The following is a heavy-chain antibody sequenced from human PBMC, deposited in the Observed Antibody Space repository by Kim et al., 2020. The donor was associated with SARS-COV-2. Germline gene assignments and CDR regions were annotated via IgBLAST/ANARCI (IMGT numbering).Heavy chain of an antibody. CDR3: ASDGDGEGELLWLWYY. V-gene: IGHV3-30-3*01. D-gene: IGHD1-26*01. Sequence: GGSLRLSCAASGFTFSSYAMHWVRQAPGKGLEWVAVISYDGSNKYYADSVKGRFTISRDNSKNTLYLQMNSLRAEDTAVYYCASDGDGEGELLWLWYYWGQGTLVTVSS. CDR1: GFTFSSYA. CDR2: ISYDGSNK. J-gene: IGHJ4*02.